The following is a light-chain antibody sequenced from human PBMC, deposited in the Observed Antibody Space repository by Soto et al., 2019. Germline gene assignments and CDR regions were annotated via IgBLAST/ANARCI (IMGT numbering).Light chain of an antibody. CDR3: CSYAGTYTFYV. Sequence: QSALTQPRSVSGSPGQSVTISCTGTSSDVGTYNYVSWYQQHPGKAPKLIIFDVSKRPSGVPDRFSGSKSGNTASLTISGLQAEDAADYYCCSYAGTYTFYVFGTGTQLTVL. CDR1: SSDVGTYNY. V-gene: IGLV2-11*01. J-gene: IGLJ1*01. CDR2: DVS.